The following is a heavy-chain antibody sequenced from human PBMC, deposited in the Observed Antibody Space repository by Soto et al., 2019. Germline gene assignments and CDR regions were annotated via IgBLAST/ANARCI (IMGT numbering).Heavy chain of an antibody. Sequence: ASVKVSCKASGYTFTSYYMHWVRQAPGQGLEWMGIINPSGGSTSYAQKFQGRVTMTRDTSTSTVYMELSSLRSEDTAVYYCERGLYCGGDCFSGFDYWGQGALVTVSS. CDR1: GYTFTSYY. D-gene: IGHD2-21*02. CDR2: INPSGGST. CDR3: ERGLYCGGDCFSGFDY. V-gene: IGHV1-46*01. J-gene: IGHJ4*02.